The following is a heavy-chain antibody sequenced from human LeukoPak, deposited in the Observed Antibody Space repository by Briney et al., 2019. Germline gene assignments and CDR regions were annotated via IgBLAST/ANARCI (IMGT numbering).Heavy chain of an antibody. Sequence: GSLRLSCAASGFTFSSYWMSWVRQAPGKGLEWVANIKQDGSEKYYVDSVKGGFTIARDNAKNSLYLQMNSLRAADTAVYSCARPTVTPRWFDIWGQGTLVTVSS. CDR2: IKQDGSEK. CDR1: GFTFSSYW. J-gene: IGHJ5*02. D-gene: IGHD4-17*01. V-gene: IGHV3-7*01. CDR3: ARPTVTPRWFDI.